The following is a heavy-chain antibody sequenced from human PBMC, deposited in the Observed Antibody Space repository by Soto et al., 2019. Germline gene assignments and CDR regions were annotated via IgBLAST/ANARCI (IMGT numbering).Heavy chain of an antibody. Sequence: GASVKVSCKASGYTFTSYGISWVRQAPGQGLEWMGWISAYNGNTNYAQKLQGRVTMTTDTSTSTAYMELRLSSVTAADAAVYYCARGLILWFGELSRRGGYYYMDVWGKGATVTVSS. CDR3: ARGLILWFGELSRRGGYYYMDV. J-gene: IGHJ6*03. V-gene: IGHV1-18*01. CDR2: ISAYNGNT. D-gene: IGHD3-10*01. CDR1: GYTFTSYG.